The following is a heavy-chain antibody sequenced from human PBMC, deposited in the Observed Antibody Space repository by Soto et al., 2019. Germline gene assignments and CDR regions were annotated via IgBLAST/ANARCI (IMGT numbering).Heavy chain of an antibody. D-gene: IGHD3-16*01. V-gene: IGHV3-64*01. J-gene: IGHJ4*02. Sequence: ESGGGLVQPGGSLRLSCAASGFTFSSYAMHWVRQAPGKGLEYVSAISSNGGSTYYANAVKGRFTISRDNPKTTLYLQMGSLRAEDMAVYYCARGNLRKWGMDYWGQGTLVTVSS. CDR1: GFTFSSYA. CDR3: ARGNLRKWGMDY. CDR2: ISSNGGST.